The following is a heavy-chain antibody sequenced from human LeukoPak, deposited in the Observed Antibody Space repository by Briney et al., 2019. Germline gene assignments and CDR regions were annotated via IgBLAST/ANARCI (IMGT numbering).Heavy chain of an antibody. CDR1: GFNFDEYT. CDR3: AKDLSRSYSSFDS. CDR2: IDWNSDSK. D-gene: IGHD6-19*01. Sequence: GGSLRLSCAVSGFNFDEYTMHWVRQVPGKGLEWVSVIDWNSDSKYYLESVKGRFTISRDNSKNSLYLQMNSLRTEDTAFYYCAKDLSRSYSSFDSWRQGTLVTVSS. J-gene: IGHJ4*02. V-gene: IGHV3-43*01.